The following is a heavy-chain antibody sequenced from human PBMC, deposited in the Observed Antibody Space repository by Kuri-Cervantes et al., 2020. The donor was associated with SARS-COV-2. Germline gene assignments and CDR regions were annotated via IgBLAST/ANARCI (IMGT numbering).Heavy chain of an antibody. V-gene: IGHV3-30-3*01. J-gene: IGHJ4*02. CDR3: AKDRRWVGAEKYYFDY. D-gene: IGHD1-26*01. CDR1: GFTFSSYA. Sequence: GGSLGLSCAASGFTFSSYAMHWVRQAPGKGLEWVAVISYDGSNKYYADSVKGRFTISRDNSKNTLYLQMNSLRAEDTAVYYCAKDRRWVGAEKYYFDYWGQGTLVTVSS. CDR2: ISYDGSNK.